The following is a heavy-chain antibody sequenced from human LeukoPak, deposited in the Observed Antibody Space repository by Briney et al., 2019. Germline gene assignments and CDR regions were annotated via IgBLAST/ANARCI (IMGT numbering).Heavy chain of an antibody. CDR2: ISSSSSYI. J-gene: IGHJ4*02. CDR3: ARDSRLYSSSGNLDY. Sequence: GGSLRLSCAASGFTFSSYSMNWVRQAPGKGLEWVSSISSSSSYIYYADSVKGRFTISRDNAKNSLYLQMNSLRAEDTAVYYCARDSRLYSSSGNLDYWGQGTLVTVSS. V-gene: IGHV3-21*01. D-gene: IGHD6-13*01. CDR1: GFTFSSYS.